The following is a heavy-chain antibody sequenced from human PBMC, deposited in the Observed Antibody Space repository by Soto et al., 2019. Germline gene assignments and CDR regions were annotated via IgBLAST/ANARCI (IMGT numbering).Heavy chain of an antibody. Sequence: GESLKISCKGSGYSFTSYWISWVRQMPGKGLEWMGRIDPSDSYTNYSPSFQGHVTISADKSISTAYLQWSSLKASDTAMYYCARHIAVAGSDHYYGMDVWGQGTTVTVSS. D-gene: IGHD6-19*01. V-gene: IGHV5-10-1*01. CDR1: GYSFTSYW. CDR3: ARHIAVAGSDHYYGMDV. J-gene: IGHJ6*02. CDR2: IDPSDSYT.